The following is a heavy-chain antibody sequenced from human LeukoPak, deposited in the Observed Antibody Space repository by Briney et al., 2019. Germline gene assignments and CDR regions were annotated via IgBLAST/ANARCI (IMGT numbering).Heavy chain of an antibody. Sequence: SVKVSCKASGGTLSSYAISWVRQAPGQGLEWMGRIIPILGIANYAQKFQGRVTITADKSTSTAYMELSSLRSEDTAVYYCARDYYDSSGYPGFNYWGQGTLVTVSS. V-gene: IGHV1-69*04. D-gene: IGHD3-22*01. CDR2: IIPILGIA. CDR3: ARDYYDSSGYPGFNY. J-gene: IGHJ4*02. CDR1: GGTLSSYA.